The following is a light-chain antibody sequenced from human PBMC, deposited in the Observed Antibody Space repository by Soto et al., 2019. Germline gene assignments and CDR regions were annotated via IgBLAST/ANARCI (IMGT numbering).Light chain of an antibody. J-gene: IGKJ4*01. Sequence: AIRMTQSPSSFSASTGDRVTITCRASQDISSYLAWYQQKPGKAPKLLIYTASSLQSGVPSRFSGSGSGTHFTLTLSGLQSEDFATYYCQQYYSYPALTFGGGTKLEIK. CDR3: QQYYSYPALT. CDR2: TAS. CDR1: QDISSY. V-gene: IGKV1-8*01.